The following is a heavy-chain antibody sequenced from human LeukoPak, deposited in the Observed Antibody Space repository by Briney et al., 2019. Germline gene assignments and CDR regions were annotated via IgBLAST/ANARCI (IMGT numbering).Heavy chain of an antibody. CDR2: INHSGST. J-gene: IGHJ4*02. Sequence: KPSETLSLTCAVYGGSFSGYYWSWIRQPPGKGLEWIGEINHSGSTNYNPSLKSRVTISVDTSKNQFSLKLSSATAADTAVYYCARGIRAILNWGQGTLVTVSS. V-gene: IGHV4-34*01. D-gene: IGHD3-10*01. CDR1: GGSFSGYY. CDR3: ARGIRAILN.